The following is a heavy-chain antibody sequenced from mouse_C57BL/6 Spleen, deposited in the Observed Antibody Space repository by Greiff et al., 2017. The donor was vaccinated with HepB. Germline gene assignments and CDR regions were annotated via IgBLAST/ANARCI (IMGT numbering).Heavy chain of an antibody. V-gene: IGHV5-9*01. CDR2: ISGGGGNT. D-gene: IGHD6-1*01. J-gene: IGHJ3*01. CDR3: ARDPLLAY. Sequence: EVKLMESGGGLVKPGGSLKLSCAASGFTFSSYTMSWVRQTPENRLEWVATISGGGGNTYYPDSVKGRFTISRDNAKNTLYLQMSSLRSEDTALYYCARDPLLAYWGQGTLVTVSA. CDR1: GFTFSSYT.